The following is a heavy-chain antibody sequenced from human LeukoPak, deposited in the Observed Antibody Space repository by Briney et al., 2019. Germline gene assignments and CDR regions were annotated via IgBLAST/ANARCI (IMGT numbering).Heavy chain of an antibody. CDR2: IIPILGTP. Sequence: SVKVSCKAPGGTFSSYAISWVRRAPGQGLEWMGGIIPILGTPNYAQRFRARVTISTDESTSTAYMELSSLRSDDSAVFYCARSAGPVIVPATIGASGHYYYMDVWDKGTTVTVSS. J-gene: IGHJ6*03. CDR1: GGTFSSYA. CDR3: ARSAGPVIVPATIGASGHYYYMDV. V-gene: IGHV1-69*05. D-gene: IGHD2-2*02.